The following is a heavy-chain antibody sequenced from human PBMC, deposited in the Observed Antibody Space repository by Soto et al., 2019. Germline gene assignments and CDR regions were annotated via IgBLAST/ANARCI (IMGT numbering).Heavy chain of an antibody. J-gene: IGHJ4*02. Sequence: EVQLVESGGSSLQPGGSMRLSCEASGFTFSTFSRNWVRQAPGRGLEWISYISGGGRPISYADSVKGRFTISRDNAKNSLYLQMDSLTDEDTAVYYCARDLGWAFYSWGQGTLVTVSS. CDR1: GFTFSTFS. D-gene: IGHD6-19*01. V-gene: IGHV3-48*02. CDR2: ISGGGRPI. CDR3: ARDLGWAFYS.